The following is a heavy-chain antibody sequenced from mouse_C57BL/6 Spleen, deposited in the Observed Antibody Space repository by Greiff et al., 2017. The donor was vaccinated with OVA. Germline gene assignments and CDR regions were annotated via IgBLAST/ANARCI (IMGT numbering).Heavy chain of an antibody. D-gene: IGHD2-4*01. J-gene: IGHJ2*01. CDR1: GFTFSSYA. CDR2: ISDGGSYT. Sequence: EVKVEESGGGLVKPGGSLKLSCAASGFTFSSYAMSWVRQTPEKRLEWVATISDGGSYTYYPDNVKGRFTISRDNAKNNLYLQMSHLKSEDTAMYYCAREITGYYFDYWGQGTTLTVSS. V-gene: IGHV5-4*01. CDR3: AREITGYYFDY.